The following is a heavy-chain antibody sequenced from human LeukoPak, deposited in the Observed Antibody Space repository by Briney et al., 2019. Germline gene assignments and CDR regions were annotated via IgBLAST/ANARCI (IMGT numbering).Heavy chain of an antibody. Sequence: SETLSLTCTVSGASVSSYYWSWIRQPPGKGLEWIGYIYYSGSTNYNPSLKSRVTISVDTSKNQFSLKLSSVTAADTAVYYCARKALGGARIWGSYRYWDYWGQGTLVTVSS. CDR2: IYYSGST. J-gene: IGHJ4*02. V-gene: IGHV4-59*08. CDR3: ARKALGGARIWGSYRYWDY. CDR1: GASVSSYY. D-gene: IGHD3-16*02.